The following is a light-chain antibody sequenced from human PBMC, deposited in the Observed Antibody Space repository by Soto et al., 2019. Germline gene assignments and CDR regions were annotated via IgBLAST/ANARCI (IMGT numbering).Light chain of an antibody. V-gene: IGKV3-20*01. CDR1: QSVSSSY. CDR3: QQYNNWPPWT. J-gene: IGKJ1*01. CDR2: GAS. Sequence: EIVLTQSPGTLSLSPGERATLSCRASQSVSSSYLAWYQQKPGQAPRLLIYGASSRATGIPDRFSGSGSGTDFTLTISSLQSEDFAVYYCQQYNNWPPWTFGKGTKVDIK.